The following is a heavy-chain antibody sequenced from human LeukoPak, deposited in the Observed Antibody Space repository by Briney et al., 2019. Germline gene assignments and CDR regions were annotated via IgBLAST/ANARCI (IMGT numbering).Heavy chain of an antibody. CDR3: ARLSGYDLAY. J-gene: IGHJ4*02. Sequence: GGSLRLSCSASGFTFSSYAMHWVRQAPGKGLEYVSAISSNGGSIYYADSVKGRLTISRDNAKNSLYLQMNSLRAEDTAVYYCARLSGYDLAYWGQGTLVTVSS. V-gene: IGHV3-64*04. CDR1: GFTFSSYA. D-gene: IGHD5-12*01. CDR2: ISSNGGSI.